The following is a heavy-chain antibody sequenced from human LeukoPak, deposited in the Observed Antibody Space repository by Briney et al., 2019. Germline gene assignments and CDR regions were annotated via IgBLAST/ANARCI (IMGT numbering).Heavy chain of an antibody. Sequence: GGSLRLSCAASGLTFSIYAMSWVRQAPGKGLERVSTVSGSGHSTFYADSVKGRFTISRDNAKNSLFLQMNSLRAGDTAVYYCAREKASTTGTTDYDYWGQGTLVTVSS. D-gene: IGHD1-1*01. CDR1: GLTFSIYA. J-gene: IGHJ4*02. CDR3: AREKASTTGTTDYDY. V-gene: IGHV3-23*01. CDR2: VSGSGHST.